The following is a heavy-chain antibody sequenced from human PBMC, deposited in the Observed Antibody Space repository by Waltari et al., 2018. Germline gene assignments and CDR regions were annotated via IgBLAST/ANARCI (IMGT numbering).Heavy chain of an antibody. CDR2: IYYSGST. Sequence: QVQLQESGPGLVKPSETLSLTCTVSGGSISSYYWSWIRQPPGKGLECIGYIYYSGSTNYNPSLKSRFTISRDNAKNSLELQMNSLRAEDTAVYYCARVRYGGNPFDYWGQGTLVTVSS. CDR1: GGSISSYY. D-gene: IGHD4-17*01. V-gene: IGHV4-59*12. CDR3: ARVRYGGNPFDY. J-gene: IGHJ4*02.